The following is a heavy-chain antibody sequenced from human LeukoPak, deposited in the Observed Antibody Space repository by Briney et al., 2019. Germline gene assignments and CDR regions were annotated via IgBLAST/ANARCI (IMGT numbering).Heavy chain of an antibody. Sequence: GGSLRLSCAAPGFSFSTYWMHWVRQAPGEGLVWVSRISNDGTTTIYADSVKGRFTISRDNAKNTLYLQMDSLRAEDTAVYYCTRRVDTTRWYDPWGQGTLVTVSS. CDR1: GFSFSTYW. CDR2: ISNDGTTT. J-gene: IGHJ5*02. CDR3: TRRVDTTRWYDP. D-gene: IGHD1-1*01. V-gene: IGHV3-74*01.